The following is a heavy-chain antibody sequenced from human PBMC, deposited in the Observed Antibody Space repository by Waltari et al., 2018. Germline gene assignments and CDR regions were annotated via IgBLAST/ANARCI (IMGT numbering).Heavy chain of an antibody. CDR3: ARLKYSSSFWFDP. Sequence: QVQLVQSGAEVKKPGSSVKVSCKASGGTFSSYAISWVRQAPGQGLEWMGWIIPIFGTANYAQKFQGRVTMTRNTSISTAYMELSSLRSEDTAVYYCARLKYSSSFWFDPWGQGTLVTVSS. D-gene: IGHD6-13*01. J-gene: IGHJ5*02. CDR1: GGTFSSYA. V-gene: IGHV1-69*06. CDR2: IIPIFGTA.